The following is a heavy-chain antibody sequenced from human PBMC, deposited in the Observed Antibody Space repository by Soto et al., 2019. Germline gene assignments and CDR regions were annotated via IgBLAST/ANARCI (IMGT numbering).Heavy chain of an antibody. J-gene: IGHJ6*02. D-gene: IGHD6-19*01. CDR2: IYYSGST. Sequence: SETLSLTCTVSGGSISSSSYYWGWIRQPPGKGLEWIGSIYYSGSTYYNPSLKSRVTISVDTSKNQFSLKLSSVTAADTAVYYCARLRYSSGWKGGYYYYGMDVWGQGTTVTVSS. CDR1: GGSISSSSYY. CDR3: ARLRYSSGWKGGYYYYGMDV. V-gene: IGHV4-39*01.